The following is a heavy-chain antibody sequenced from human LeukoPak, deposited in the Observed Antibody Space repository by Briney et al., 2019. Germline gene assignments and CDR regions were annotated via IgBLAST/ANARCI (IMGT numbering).Heavy chain of an antibody. CDR1: GGSISSSSYY. CDR3: PRHRGEYYYDSSGYYSLDY. V-gene: IGHV4-39*01. CDR2: IYYSGST. D-gene: IGHD3-22*01. Sequence: SETLSLTCTVSGGSISSSSYYWGWIRQPPGKGLEWIGSIYYSGSTYYNPSLKSRVTISVDTSKNQFSLKLSSVTAADTAVYYCPRHRGEYYYDSSGYYSLDYWGQGTLVTVSS. J-gene: IGHJ4*02.